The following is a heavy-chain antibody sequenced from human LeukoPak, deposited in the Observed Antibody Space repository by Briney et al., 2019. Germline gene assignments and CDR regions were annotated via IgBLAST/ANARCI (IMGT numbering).Heavy chain of an antibody. CDR3: ARSDSAAYPIDY. Sequence: SQTLSLTHTVSSASINVYYCISARHHPRGWLEWLGCIYYSGITNYIPSLRSRVSMSVDTSRNQFSLKLSSVTAADTAVYYCARSDSAAYPIDYWGQGTLVTVSS. CDR1: SASINVYY. D-gene: IGHD3-22*01. CDR2: IYYSGIT. V-gene: IGHV4-59*01. J-gene: IGHJ4*02.